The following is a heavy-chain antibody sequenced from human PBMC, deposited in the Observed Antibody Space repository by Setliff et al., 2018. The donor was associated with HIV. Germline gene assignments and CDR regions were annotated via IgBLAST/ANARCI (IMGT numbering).Heavy chain of an antibody. CDR1: GYTFKTYG. Sequence: ASVKVSCKASGYTFKTYGISWVRQAPGHGLEWMGWISPYNGHTNYAQNFQGRVTMTIDTSTSRAYMELRSLTSDDTAAYFCARLGSGWSDSYYYAMDVWGQGTTVTVSS. CDR3: ARLGSGWSDSYYYAMDV. D-gene: IGHD6-19*01. J-gene: IGHJ6*02. V-gene: IGHV1-18*01. CDR2: ISPYNGHT.